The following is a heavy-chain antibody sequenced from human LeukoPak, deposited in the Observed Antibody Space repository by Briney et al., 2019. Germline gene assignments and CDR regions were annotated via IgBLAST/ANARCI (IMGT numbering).Heavy chain of an antibody. Sequence: GGSLRLSCAASGFTFNNYAMNWVRQAPGKGLEWVSRISGSGGRTYYADSVKGRFSISRDNSKNTLDLQMNSLRPEDSAVYYCARDKGIAGAALFDPWGQGTLVTVSS. CDR2: ISGSGGRT. CDR3: ARDKGIAGAALFDP. CDR1: GFTFNNYA. D-gene: IGHD6-13*01. J-gene: IGHJ5*02. V-gene: IGHV3-23*01.